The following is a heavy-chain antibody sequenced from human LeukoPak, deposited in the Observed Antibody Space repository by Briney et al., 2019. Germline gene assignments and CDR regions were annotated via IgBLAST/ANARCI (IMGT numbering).Heavy chain of an antibody. J-gene: IGHJ6*03. D-gene: IGHD1-26*01. CDR1: GGSISSYY. CDR2: IYYSGST. Sequence: KPSETLSLTCTVSGGSISSYYWSWIRQPPGKGLEWIGYIYYSGSTNYNPSLKSRVTISVDTSKNQFSLKLSSVTAADTAVYYCARDKKVGRNYYYYYMDVWGKGTTVTVSS. CDR3: ARDKKVGRNYYYYYMDV. V-gene: IGHV4-59*12.